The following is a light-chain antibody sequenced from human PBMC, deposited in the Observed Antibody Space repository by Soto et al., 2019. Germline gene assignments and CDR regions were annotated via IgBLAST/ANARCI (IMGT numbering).Light chain of an antibody. CDR1: QSVTKNY. CDR3: QQCGSLPLT. Sequence: EIVLTQSPGTLSLSPGERATLSCRASQSVTKNYLAWYQQKPGQAPRLLIDDASRRATGIPDRFSGSGSGTDFTLTISRLEPEDFAVYYCQQCGSLPLTFGGGTKVEIK. J-gene: IGKJ4*01. CDR2: DAS. V-gene: IGKV3-20*01.